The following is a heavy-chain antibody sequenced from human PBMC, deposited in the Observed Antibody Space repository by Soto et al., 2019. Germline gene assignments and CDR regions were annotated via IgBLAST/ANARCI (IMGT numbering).Heavy chain of an antibody. CDR3: AREGGDSSGYYSPIQFDY. CDR1: ALTFGAHY. J-gene: IGHJ4*02. CDR2: ISRSGSTI. Sequence: XGSLSPSWAAPALTFGAHYMSWIGPVPGSGREWVSYISRSGSTIYYGDSVKRRFTISRNNAKNSLYLQRNSLRAEDTAVYYCAREGGDSSGYYSPIQFDYWRQGTHGTVSS. D-gene: IGHD3-22*01. V-gene: IGHV3-11*01.